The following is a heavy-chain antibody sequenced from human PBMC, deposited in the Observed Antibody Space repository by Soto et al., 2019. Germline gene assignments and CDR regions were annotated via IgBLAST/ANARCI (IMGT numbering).Heavy chain of an antibody. V-gene: IGHV3-9*01. CDR1: GFTFDDYA. CDR2: ISWNSGSI. CDR3: AKDNDIVVVPAAFDI. D-gene: IGHD2-2*01. Sequence: HPGGSLRLSCAASGFTFDDYAMHWVRQAPGKGLEWVSGISWNSGSIGYADSVKGRFTISRDNAKNSLYLQMNSLRAEDTALYYCAKDNDIVVVPAAFDIWGQGTMVTVSS. J-gene: IGHJ3*02.